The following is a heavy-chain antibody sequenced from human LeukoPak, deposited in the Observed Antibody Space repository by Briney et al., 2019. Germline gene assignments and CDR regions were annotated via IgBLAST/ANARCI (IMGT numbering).Heavy chain of an antibody. V-gene: IGHV4-59*01. CDR1: GGSISSYY. CDR2: IYYSGST. Sequence: SETLSLTCTVSGGSISSYYWSWIRQPPGKGLEWIGYIYYSGSTNYNPSLKSRVTISVDTSKNQFSLKLSSVTAADTAVYYCARGSSLVVVAAIHDAFDIWGQGTMATVSS. CDR3: ARGSSLVVVAAIHDAFDI. J-gene: IGHJ3*02. D-gene: IGHD2-15*01.